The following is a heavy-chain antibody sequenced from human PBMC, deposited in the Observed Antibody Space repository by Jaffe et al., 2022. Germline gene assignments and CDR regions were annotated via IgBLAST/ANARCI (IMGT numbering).Heavy chain of an antibody. CDR2: INHSGST. J-gene: IGHJ2*01. V-gene: IGHV4-34*01. CDR3: ARMGRACSGGSCNRYFDL. D-gene: IGHD2-15*01. Sequence: QVQLQQWGAGLLKPSETLSLTCAVYGGSFSGYYWSWIRQPPGKGLEWIGEINHSGSTNYNPSLKSRVTISVDTSKNQFSLKLSSVTAADTAVYYCARMGRACSGGSCNRYFDLWGRGTLVTVSS. CDR1: GGSFSGYY.